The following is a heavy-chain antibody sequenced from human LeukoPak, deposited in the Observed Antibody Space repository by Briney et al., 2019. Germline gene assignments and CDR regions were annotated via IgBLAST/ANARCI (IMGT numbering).Heavy chain of an antibody. Sequence: GGSLRLSCSASGFTFSSYAMHWVRQAPGKGLEYVSAISSNGGSTYYADSVKGRFTISRDNSKNTLYLQMSSLRAEDTAVYYCARITGVAVPAARFDPWGQGTLVTVSS. CDR3: ARITGVAVPAARFDP. CDR2: ISSNGGST. D-gene: IGHD2-2*01. J-gene: IGHJ5*02. V-gene: IGHV3-64D*06. CDR1: GFTFSSYA.